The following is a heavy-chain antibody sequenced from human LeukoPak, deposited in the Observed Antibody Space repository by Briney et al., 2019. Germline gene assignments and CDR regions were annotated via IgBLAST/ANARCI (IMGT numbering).Heavy chain of an antibody. CDR2: IYYSGST. CDR1: GGSISSSSYY. CDR3: ARPDCSGNNCPLLFDY. J-gene: IGHJ4*02. D-gene: IGHD2-15*01. V-gene: IGHV4-39*01. Sequence: SETLSVTCAVSGGSISSSSYYWGWIRQPPGKGLEWIGNIYYSGSTYYNPSLKSRVTISVDTSKNQFSLKLSSVTAADTAVYYCARPDCSGNNCPLLFDYWGQGTPVTVSS.